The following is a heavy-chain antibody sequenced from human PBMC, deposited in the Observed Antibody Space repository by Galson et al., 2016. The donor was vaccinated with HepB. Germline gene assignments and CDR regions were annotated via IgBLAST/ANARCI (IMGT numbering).Heavy chain of an antibody. CDR3: AKERLVRRIFDH. CDR2: ISTRRTT. CDR1: GFVFSSFG. V-gene: IGHV3-23*01. Sequence: SLRLSCAASGFVFSSFGLSWVRQAPGKGLEWVASISTRRTTYYSDSVQGRLTISRDNSNNTLYLQMSGLRAEDTAVYYCAKERLVRRIFDHWGQGTLLTVSS. D-gene: IGHD1-1*01. J-gene: IGHJ4*02.